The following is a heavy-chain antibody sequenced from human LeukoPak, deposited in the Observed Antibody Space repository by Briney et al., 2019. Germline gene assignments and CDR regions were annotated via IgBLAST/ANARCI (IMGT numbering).Heavy chain of an antibody. J-gene: IGHJ6*02. V-gene: IGHV3-43*02. CDR3: AKDIVVVPAARGEYYYGMDV. CDR2: ISGDGGST. CDR1: GFTFDDYA. D-gene: IGHD2-2*01. Sequence: GGSLRLSCAASGFTFDDYAMHWVRQSPGKGLEWVSLISGDGGSTYYADSVKGRFTISRDNSKNSLYLQMNSLRTEDTALYYCAKDIVVVPAARGEYYYGMDVWGQGTTVTVSS.